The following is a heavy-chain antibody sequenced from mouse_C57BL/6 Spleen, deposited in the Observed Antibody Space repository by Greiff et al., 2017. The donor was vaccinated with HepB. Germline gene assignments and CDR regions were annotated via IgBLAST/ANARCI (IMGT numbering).Heavy chain of an antibody. J-gene: IGHJ1*03. D-gene: IGHD1-1*01. CDR2: IYPGDGDT. CDR3: ARFYGSSRSYWYFDV. Sequence: VQLQQSGAVLVKPGASVKISCKASGYAFSSYWMNWVKQRPGKGLEWIGQIYPGDGDTNYNGKFKGKATLTADKSSSTAYMQLSSLTSEDSAVYFCARFYGSSRSYWYFDVWGTGTTVTVAS. CDR1: GYAFSSYW. V-gene: IGHV1-80*01.